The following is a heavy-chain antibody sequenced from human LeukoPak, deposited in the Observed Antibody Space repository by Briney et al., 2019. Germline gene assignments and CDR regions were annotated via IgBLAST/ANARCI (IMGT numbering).Heavy chain of an antibody. CDR3: ARDSYGMDV. CDR2: ISYDETTK. J-gene: IGHJ6*02. V-gene: IGHV3-30*04. Sequence: GGSLRLSCVASGFTFSNFAMHWVRQAPGKELEWLSMISYDETTKHYADSVKGRFTIYRDNSNNTQWLQMNSLRREDTAVYYRARDSYGMDVWGQGTTVTVSS. CDR1: GFTFSNFA.